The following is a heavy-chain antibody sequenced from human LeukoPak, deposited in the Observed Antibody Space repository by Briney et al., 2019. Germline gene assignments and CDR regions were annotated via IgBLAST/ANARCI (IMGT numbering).Heavy chain of an antibody. Sequence: GGSLRLSCTVFGLIYSDAWMSWVRQAPGKGLEWVGWIKSERRGGTTDFAAPVKGRFTISRDDSKNTLYLQMNSLESEDTAVYFCAHVESMTGLKLGSWGQGTLVTVSS. D-gene: IGHD1-20*01. V-gene: IGHV3-15*01. CDR3: AHVESMTGLKLGS. J-gene: IGHJ5*02. CDR2: IKSERRGGTT. CDR1: GLIYSDAW.